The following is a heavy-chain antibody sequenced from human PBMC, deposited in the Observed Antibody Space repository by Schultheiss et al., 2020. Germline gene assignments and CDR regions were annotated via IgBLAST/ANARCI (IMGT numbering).Heavy chain of an antibody. Sequence: SVKVSCKASGFTFTSSAVQWVRQARGQRLEWIGWIVVGSGNTNYAQKFQERVTITRDMSTSTAYMELSSLRSEDTAVYYCVAGYSSSWNGAFDYWGQGTLVTVSS. D-gene: IGHD6-13*01. V-gene: IGHV1-58*01. J-gene: IGHJ4*02. CDR2: IVVGSGNT. CDR3: VAGYSSSWNGAFDY. CDR1: GFTFTSSA.